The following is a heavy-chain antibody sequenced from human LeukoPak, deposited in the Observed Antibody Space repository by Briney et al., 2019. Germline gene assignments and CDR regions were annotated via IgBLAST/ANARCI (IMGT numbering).Heavy chain of an antibody. CDR2: IFYSGST. CDR3: ARGPTRQYLDY. D-gene: IGHD6-6*01. Sequence: PSETLSLTCTVSGGSINSYYWSWIRQPPGKGLEWIGYIFYSGSTNYNPSLQSRVTISVDTSRNQFSLNLSSVTAADTAVYYCARGPTRQYLDYWGQGTLVTVSS. J-gene: IGHJ4*02. V-gene: IGHV4-59*01. CDR1: GGSINSYY.